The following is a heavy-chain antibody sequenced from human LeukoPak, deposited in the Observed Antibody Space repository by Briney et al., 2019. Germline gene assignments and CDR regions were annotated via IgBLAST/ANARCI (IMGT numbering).Heavy chain of an antibody. Sequence: SETLSLTCTVSGGSISSSSYYWGWIRQPPGEGLEWIGSIYYRGDTYYNPSLKSRVTISEDTSKNQFSLKLRYVTAADTAVYYCARVGYCSSPSCYVYNNYKGMDVWGKGPTATVSS. V-gene: IGHV4-39*01. D-gene: IGHD2-2*01. CDR1: GGSISSSSYY. J-gene: IGHJ6*04. CDR3: ARVGYCSSPSCYVYNNYKGMDV. CDR2: IYYRGDT.